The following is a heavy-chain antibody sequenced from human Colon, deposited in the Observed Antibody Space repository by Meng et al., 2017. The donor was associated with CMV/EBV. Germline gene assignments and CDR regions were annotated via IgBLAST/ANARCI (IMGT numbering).Heavy chain of an antibody. J-gene: IGHJ5*02. Sequence: ASVKVSCKASGYMFSNFGVAWVRQAPGQGPEWMGWMSTSNNNDIIYAEKFRGRLTMTTDTSTNTAYMELRSLASDDTAVYYCARDRCGSCSAGWWFDPWGQGTLVTVSS. CDR3: ARDRCGSCSAGWWFDP. D-gene: IGHD2-15*01. V-gene: IGHV1-18*01. CDR2: MSTSNNNDI. CDR1: GYMFSNFG.